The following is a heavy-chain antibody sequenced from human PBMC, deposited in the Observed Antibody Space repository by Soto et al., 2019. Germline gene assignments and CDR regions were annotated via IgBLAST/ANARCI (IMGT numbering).Heavy chain of an antibody. V-gene: IGHV3-23*01. D-gene: IGHD6-6*01. CDR1: GFAFSSHP. CDR3: ARRAFGSSRSFDI. Sequence: VQLLESGGDLVHPGGSLRLSCAASGFAFSSHPMSWVRQAPEGGLEWVSGISDSGGLTYNADSVKGRFTISRDNSKNTLFLQMNSLRAEDTAVYYCARRAFGSSRSFDIWGQGTMITVSS. J-gene: IGHJ3*02. CDR2: ISDSGGLT.